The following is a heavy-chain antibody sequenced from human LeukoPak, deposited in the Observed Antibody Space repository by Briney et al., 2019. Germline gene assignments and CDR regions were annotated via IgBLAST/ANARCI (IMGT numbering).Heavy chain of an antibody. CDR3: ARGREVVPAAIEY. J-gene: IGHJ4*02. CDR1: GGSISSGGYY. Sequence: SQTLSLTCTVSGGSISSGGYYWSWIRQHPGKGLEWIGYIYYSGSTYYNPSLKSRVTISVDTSKNQFSLKLSSVTAADTAVYYCARGREVVPAAIEYWGQGTLVTVSS. CDR2: IYYSGST. V-gene: IGHV4-31*03. D-gene: IGHD2-2*01.